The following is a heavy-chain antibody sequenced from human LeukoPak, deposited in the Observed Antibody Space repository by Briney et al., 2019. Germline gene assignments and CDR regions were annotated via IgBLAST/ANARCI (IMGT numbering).Heavy chain of an antibody. D-gene: IGHD1-1*01. CDR1: GFTFSNAY. CDR2: MSGSSNYI. CDR3: AREQDTTPDF. J-gene: IGHJ4*02. Sequence: GGSLRLSCAASGFTFSNAYMNWVRQAPGKGLEWVSYMSGSSNYIYYADSVKGRFIISRDNAKNSLYLQMNSLRAEDTAVYYCAREQDTTPDFWGQGTLVTVSS. V-gene: IGHV3-21*01.